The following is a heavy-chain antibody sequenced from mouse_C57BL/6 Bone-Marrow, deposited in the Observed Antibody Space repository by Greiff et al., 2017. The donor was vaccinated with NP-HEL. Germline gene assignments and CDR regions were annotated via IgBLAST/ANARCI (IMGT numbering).Heavy chain of an antibody. CDR3: ARSGRLLRSPFAY. Sequence: EVQLQQSGPVLVKPGASVKMSCKASGYTFTDYYMNWVKQSHGKSLEWIGVINPYNGGTSYNQKFKGKATWTVDKSSSTAYMELNSLTSEDSAVYYCARSGRLLRSPFAYWGQGTLVTVSA. CDR2: INPYNGGT. J-gene: IGHJ3*01. CDR1: GYTFTDYY. V-gene: IGHV1-19*01. D-gene: IGHD1-1*01.